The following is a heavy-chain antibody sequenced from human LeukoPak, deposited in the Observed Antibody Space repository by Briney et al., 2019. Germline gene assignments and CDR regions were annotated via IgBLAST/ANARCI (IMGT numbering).Heavy chain of an antibody. CDR1: GFTFSSHW. D-gene: IGHD2-2*01. J-gene: IGHJ4*02. CDR2: ISGSGDST. V-gene: IGHV3-23*01. Sequence: PGGSLRLSCAATGFTFSSHWMTWIRQAPGKGLEWVSGISGSGDSTYYADSVRGRFTISRDNSKNTLCLQMDSLIAEDTALYYCARARYCASATCYLDFWGQGTLVTVSS. CDR3: ARARYCASATCYLDF.